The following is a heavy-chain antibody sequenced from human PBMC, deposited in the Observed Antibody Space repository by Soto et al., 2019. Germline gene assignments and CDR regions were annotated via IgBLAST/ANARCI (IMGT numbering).Heavy chain of an antibody. CDR3: AREAQDLGDVGFDY. D-gene: IGHD2-15*01. Sequence: GGSLRLSCAASGFTVSTNYMSWVRQAPGKGLEWVSVIYSGDKTSYADSVKGRFTISRDNSKNTLYLQMNSLRAEDTAVYYCAREAQDLGDVGFDYWGQGTLVTVSS. CDR1: GFTVSTNY. CDR2: IYSGDKT. J-gene: IGHJ4*02. V-gene: IGHV3-53*01.